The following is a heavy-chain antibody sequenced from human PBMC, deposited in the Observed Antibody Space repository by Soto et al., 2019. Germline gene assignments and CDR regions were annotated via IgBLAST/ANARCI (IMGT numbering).Heavy chain of an antibody. CDR2: ISYDGSNK. CDR3: ARDSAGVLLWCGELAY. J-gene: IGHJ4*02. D-gene: IGHD3-10*01. Sequence: QVQLVESGGGVVQPGRSLRLSCAASGFTFSSYAMHWVRQAPGKGLEWVAVISYDGSNKYYADSVKGRFTISRDNSKNTLYLQMNSLRAEDTAVYYCARDSAGVLLWCGELAYWGQGTLVTVSS. CDR1: GFTFSSYA. V-gene: IGHV3-30-3*01.